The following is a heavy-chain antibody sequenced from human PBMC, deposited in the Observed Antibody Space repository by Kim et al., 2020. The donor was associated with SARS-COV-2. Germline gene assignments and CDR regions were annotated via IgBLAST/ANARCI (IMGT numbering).Heavy chain of an antibody. V-gene: IGHV4-59*12. D-gene: IGHD1-26*01. CDR3: ARDGTRRNAFDI. Sequence: YHTALNRRVTISVDTSQYQFSLKLSSVTAADTAVYYCARDGTRRNAFDIWGQGTMVTVSS. J-gene: IGHJ3*02.